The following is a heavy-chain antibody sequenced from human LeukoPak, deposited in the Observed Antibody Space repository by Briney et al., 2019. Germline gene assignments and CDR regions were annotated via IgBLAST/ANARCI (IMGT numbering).Heavy chain of an antibody. CDR3: ARASSSWFRKFDY. D-gene: IGHD6-13*01. Sequence: SETLSLTCAVYGGSFSGYYWSWIRQPPGKGLEWIGEINHSGSTNYNPSLKRRVTISVDTSKNQFSLKLSSVTVADTAVYYCARASSSWFRKFDYWGQGTLVTVSS. CDR2: INHSGST. V-gene: IGHV4-34*01. J-gene: IGHJ4*02. CDR1: GGSFSGYY.